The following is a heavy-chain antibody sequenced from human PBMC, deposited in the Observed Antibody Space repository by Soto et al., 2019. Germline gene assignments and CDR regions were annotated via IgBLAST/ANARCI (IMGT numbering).Heavy chain of an antibody. J-gene: IGHJ5*02. CDR2: IYYSGST. V-gene: IGHV4-31*03. Sequence: QVQLQESGPGLVKPSQTLSLTCTVSGGSISSGGYYWSWIRQHPGKGLEWIGFIYYSGSTYYNPSLKSRVTISVDMSKNQFSLKLSSVTAADTAVYYCARSLRRPDWFDPWGQGTLVTVSS. CDR1: GGSISSGGYY. CDR3: ARSLRRPDWFDP.